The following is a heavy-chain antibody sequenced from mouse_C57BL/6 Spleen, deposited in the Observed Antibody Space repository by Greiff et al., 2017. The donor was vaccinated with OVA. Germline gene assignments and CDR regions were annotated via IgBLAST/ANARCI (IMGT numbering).Heavy chain of an antibody. CDR2: IYPGDGDT. J-gene: IGHJ2*01. CDR1: GYAFSSSW. Sequence: VKLMESGPELVKPGASVKISCKASGYAFSSSWMNWVKQRPGKGLEWIGRIYPGDGDTNYNGKFKGKATLTADESSSTAYMQLSSLTSEDSAVYFCAREDYLHPFYWGQGTTLTVSS. CDR3: AREDYLHPFY. V-gene: IGHV1-82*01. D-gene: IGHD2-1*01.